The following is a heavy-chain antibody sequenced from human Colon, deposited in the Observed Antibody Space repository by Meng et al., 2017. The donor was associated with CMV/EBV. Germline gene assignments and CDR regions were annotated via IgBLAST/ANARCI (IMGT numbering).Heavy chain of an antibody. CDR2: ITRGADGT. V-gene: IGHV3-23*01. Sequence: GESLKISCAVSGFTFSNYAMSWVRQAPGKGLEWVSTITRGADGTYYADSVKGRFTISRDNAKNTLYLEMNILGADDTAVYYCARVVGYCSSTSCPQWLDPWGQGALVTVSS. J-gene: IGHJ5*02. D-gene: IGHD2-2*01. CDR3: ARVVGYCSSTSCPQWLDP. CDR1: GFTFSNYA.